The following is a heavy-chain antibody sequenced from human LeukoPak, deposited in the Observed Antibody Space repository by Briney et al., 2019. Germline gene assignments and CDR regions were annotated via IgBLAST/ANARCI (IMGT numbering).Heavy chain of an antibody. J-gene: IGHJ4*02. V-gene: IGHV3-30-3*01. CDR1: GFTFSSYA. D-gene: IGHD6-19*01. CDR2: ISYDGSNK. CDR3: AREGSSGWDY. Sequence: GSLRLSYAASGFTFSSYAMHWVRQAPGKGLEWVAVISYDGSNKYYADSVKGRFTISRDNSKNTLYLQMNSLRAEDTAVYYCAREGSSGWDYWGQGTLVTVSS.